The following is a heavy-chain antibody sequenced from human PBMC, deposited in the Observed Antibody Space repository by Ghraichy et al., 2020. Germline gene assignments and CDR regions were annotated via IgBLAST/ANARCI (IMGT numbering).Heavy chain of an antibody. V-gene: IGHV1-2*02. Sequence: ASVKVSCKASGYTFTGYYMHWVRQAPGQGLEWMGWINPNSGGTNYAQKCQGRVTMTRDTSISTAYMELSRLRSDDTAVYYCARDEIVVVLGENYGMDVWGQGTTVTVSS. CDR3: ARDEIVVVLGENYGMDV. CDR2: INPNSGGT. CDR1: GYTFTGYY. D-gene: IGHD2-2*01. J-gene: IGHJ6*02.